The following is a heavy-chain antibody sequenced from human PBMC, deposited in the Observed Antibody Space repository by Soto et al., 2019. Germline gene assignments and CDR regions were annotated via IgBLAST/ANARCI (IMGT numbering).Heavy chain of an antibody. CDR2: ISDSGDTT. J-gene: IGHJ4*02. D-gene: IGHD1-1*01. CDR1: GFIISSYA. CDR3: AKDKPRTTAFDY. V-gene: IGHV3-23*01. Sequence: PGGSLRLSCAASGFIISSYAMYWVRQAPGKGLGWVSAISDSGDTTHYADSVKGWFTISRDTSKNTLYLQINTLRAEDTALYYCAKDKPRTTAFDYWGQGTPVTVSS.